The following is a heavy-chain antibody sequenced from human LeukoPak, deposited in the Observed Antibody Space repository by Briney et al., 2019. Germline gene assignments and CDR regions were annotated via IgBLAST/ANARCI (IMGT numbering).Heavy chain of an antibody. D-gene: IGHD1-26*01. V-gene: IGHV3-21*01. CDR1: GFTFSSYS. J-gene: IGHJ5*02. CDR2: ISSSSSYI. CDR3: ARDSGHAAWWFDP. Sequence: GGSLRLSRAASGFTFSSYSMNWVRQAPGKGLEWVSSISSSSSYIYYADSVKGRFTISRDNAKNSLYLQMNSLRAEDTAVYYCARDSGHAAWWFDPWGQGTLVTVSS.